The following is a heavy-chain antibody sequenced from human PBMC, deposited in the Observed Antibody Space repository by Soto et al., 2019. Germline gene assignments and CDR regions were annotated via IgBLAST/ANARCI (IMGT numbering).Heavy chain of an antibody. CDR3: AKDDS. Sequence: QVQLVESGGGVVQPGRSLRLSCAASGFTFSSYGMQWVRQAPGKGLEWVAVISYDGSNKYYADSVKGRFTISRDNSKNTLYLQMNSLRAEDTAVYYCAKDDSWGQGTLVTVSS. CDR1: GFTFSSYG. J-gene: IGHJ4*02. V-gene: IGHV3-30*18. CDR2: ISYDGSNK.